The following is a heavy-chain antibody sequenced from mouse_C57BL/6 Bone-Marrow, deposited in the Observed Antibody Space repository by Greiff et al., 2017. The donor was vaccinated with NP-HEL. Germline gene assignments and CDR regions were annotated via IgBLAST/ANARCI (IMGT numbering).Heavy chain of an antibody. V-gene: IGHV1-63*01. J-gene: IGHJ3*01. CDR2: IYPGGGYT. CDR3: ARKAYYGRSYEFAY. Sequence: VQLQQSGAELVRPGTSVKMSCKASGYTFTNYWIGWAKQRPGHGLEWIGDIYPGGGYTNYNQKFKGKATLTVDTSSSTANMQLSSLTSEDSAVYYCARKAYYGRSYEFAYWGQGTLVTVSA. D-gene: IGHD1-1*01. CDR1: GYTFTNYW.